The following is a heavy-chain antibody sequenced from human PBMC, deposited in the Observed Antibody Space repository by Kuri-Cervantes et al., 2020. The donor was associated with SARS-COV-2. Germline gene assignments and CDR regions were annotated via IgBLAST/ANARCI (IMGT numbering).Heavy chain of an antibody. CDR3: ARSAGVLRFLEWLRGPFDY. CDR2: INHSGST. Sequence: SETLSLTCTVSGGSISSSSYYWGWIRQPPGKGLEWIGEINHSGSTNYNPSLKSRVTISVDTSKNQFSLKLSSVTAADTAVYYCARSAGVLRFLEWLRGPFDYWGQGTLVTVSS. V-gene: IGHV4-39*07. D-gene: IGHD3-3*01. CDR1: GGSISSSSYY. J-gene: IGHJ4*02.